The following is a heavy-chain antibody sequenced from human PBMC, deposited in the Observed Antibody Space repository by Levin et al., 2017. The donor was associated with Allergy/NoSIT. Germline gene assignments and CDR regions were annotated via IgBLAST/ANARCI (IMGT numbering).Heavy chain of an antibody. CDR2: ITGGGFNT. V-gene: IGHV3-23*01. D-gene: IGHD1-14*01. CDR1: GFSLSEYA. CDR3: AKKQGGTTGFSFDV. Sequence: GGSLRLSCDASGFSLSEYAMSWVRQAPGKGLEWVSVITGGGFNTYYGDSAQGRFTVSRDNSKNTLYLELNSLRAEDTAVYYCAKKQGGTTGFSFDVWGQGTMVTVSS. J-gene: IGHJ3*01.